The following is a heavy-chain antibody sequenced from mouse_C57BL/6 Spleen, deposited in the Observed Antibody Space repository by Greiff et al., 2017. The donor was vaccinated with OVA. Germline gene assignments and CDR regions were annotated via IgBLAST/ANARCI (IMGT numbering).Heavy chain of an antibody. CDR1: SYTFTTYP. V-gene: IGHV1-47*01. Sequence: VQLQQSGAELVKPGASVKMSCKASSYTFTTYPIEWMKQNHGKSLEWIGNFHPYNDDTKYNEKFKGKATLTVEKSSSTVYLELSRLTSDDSAVYYCARRYYDYDDGFAYWGQGTLVTVSA. CDR2: FHPYNDDT. CDR3: ARRYYDYDDGFAY. D-gene: IGHD2-4*01. J-gene: IGHJ3*01.